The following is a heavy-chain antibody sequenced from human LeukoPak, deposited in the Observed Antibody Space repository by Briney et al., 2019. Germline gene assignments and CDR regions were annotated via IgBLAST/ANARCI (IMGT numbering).Heavy chain of an antibody. D-gene: IGHD4-11*01. CDR1: GFTLSSYG. Sequence: PGRSLRLSCAASGFTLSSYGMHSVRQAPGKGLEWVAVIWYDGSNKYYADSVKGRFTISRDNSKNTLYLQMNSLRAEDTAVCYCATDRNGNYGRWGFDYWGQGTLVTVSS. V-gene: IGHV3-33*01. J-gene: IGHJ4*02. CDR3: ATDRNGNYGRWGFDY. CDR2: IWYDGSNK.